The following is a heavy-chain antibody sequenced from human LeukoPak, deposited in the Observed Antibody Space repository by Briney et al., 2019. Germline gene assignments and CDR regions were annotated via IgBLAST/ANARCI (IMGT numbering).Heavy chain of an antibody. J-gene: IGHJ4*02. V-gene: IGHV4-59*01. CDR1: GGSISSYY. CDR3: AKYGYSSGWYFDY. Sequence: PSETLSLTCTASGGSISSYYWSWIRQPPGKGLEWIGYIYNSGSTKYNPSPKSRVTISVDTSKNQYSLKLNSVTAADTAVCYCAKYGYSSGWYFDYWGQGTLVTVSS. D-gene: IGHD6-19*01. CDR2: IYNSGST.